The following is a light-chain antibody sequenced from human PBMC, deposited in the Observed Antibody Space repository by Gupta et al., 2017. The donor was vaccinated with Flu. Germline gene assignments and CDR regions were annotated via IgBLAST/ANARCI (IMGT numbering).Light chain of an antibody. J-gene: IGKJ3*01. CDR2: DSD. Sequence: PATLSLSPGDSATLSCRASQSVATFLTRYQQKQGQSPRLLIYDSDNWAPDFPGSFSGSGSGTEFTLTISNLEPEDFAVYYCQQCDNCGFIFGTGTIVELK. CDR1: QSVATF. V-gene: IGKV3-11*01. CDR3: QQCDNCGFI.